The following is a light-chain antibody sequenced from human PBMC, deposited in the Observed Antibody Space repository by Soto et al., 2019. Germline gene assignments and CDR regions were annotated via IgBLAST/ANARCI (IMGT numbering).Light chain of an antibody. CDR3: QQYETYSGT. CDR2: RAS. V-gene: IGKV1-5*03. CDR1: QIINTW. Sequence: DIQMTQSPSSLSASVGDRVTITCRASQIINTWLAWYQQKPGKAPKLLIYRASNLVNGVPSRFSGSGSGTEFTLTISSLQPDDFSIYYCQQYETYSGTFGPGPKVDL. J-gene: IGKJ3*01.